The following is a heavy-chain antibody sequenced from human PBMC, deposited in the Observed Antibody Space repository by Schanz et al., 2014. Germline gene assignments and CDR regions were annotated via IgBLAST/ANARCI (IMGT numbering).Heavy chain of an antibody. V-gene: IGHV4-59*12. CDR1: AGSISNYY. CDR2: IDYSGST. D-gene: IGHD2-21*01. Sequence: QVQLQESGPRLVKPSETLSLTCTVSAGSISNYYWSWIRQPPGKGLEWIGHIDYSGSTNYNPSLKSRVPISVETSKTQFSLKLSSVTAADTAVYYCARGGDWGSAEYFQHWGQGTLVTVSS. CDR3: ARGGDWGSAEYFQH. J-gene: IGHJ1*01.